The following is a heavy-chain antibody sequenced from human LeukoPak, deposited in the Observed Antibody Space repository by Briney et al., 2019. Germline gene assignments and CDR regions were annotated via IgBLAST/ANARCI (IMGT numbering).Heavy chain of an antibody. J-gene: IGHJ5*02. CDR3: ATLNRVVVAATPRPTWFDP. Sequence: GESLRISCKGSGYSFTSFWISWVRQMPGKGLEWMGRIDSSDSYTNYSPSFQGRVTISADKTISTAYLQWSSLKASDTAMYYCATLNRVVVAATPRPTWFDPWGQGTLVTVSS. CDR1: GYSFTSFW. D-gene: IGHD2-15*01. CDR2: IDSSDSYT. V-gene: IGHV5-10-1*01.